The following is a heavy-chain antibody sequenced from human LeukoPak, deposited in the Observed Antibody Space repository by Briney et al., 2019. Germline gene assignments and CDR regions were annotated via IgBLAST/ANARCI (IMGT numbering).Heavy chain of an antibody. CDR1: GFTFDDYA. D-gene: IGHD6-13*01. V-gene: IGHV3-9*01. Sequence: GGSLRLSCAASGFTFDDYAMHRVRQAPGKGLEWVSGISWNSGSIGYADSVKGRFTISRDNAKNSLYLQMNSLRAEDTALYYCAKGLYSSSWYYFDYWGQGTLVTVSS. J-gene: IGHJ4*02. CDR2: ISWNSGSI. CDR3: AKGLYSSSWYYFDY.